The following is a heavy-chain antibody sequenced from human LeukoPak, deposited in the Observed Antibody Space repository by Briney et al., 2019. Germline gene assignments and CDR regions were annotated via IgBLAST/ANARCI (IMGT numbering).Heavy chain of an antibody. V-gene: IGHV1-46*02. D-gene: IGHD3-22*01. CDR2: IYLSDDST. J-gene: IGHJ4*02. CDR1: GYTFNSSY. CDR3: ARAYYESSAYRHAVYFDY. Sequence: ASVKVSCKASGYTFNSSYMHWVRQAPGQGLEWMGIIYLSDDSTRYAQKFQGRVTMTKDTSTNTVYMHLSSLSSDDTAVYYCARAYYESSAYRHAVYFDYWGQGTLVTVSS.